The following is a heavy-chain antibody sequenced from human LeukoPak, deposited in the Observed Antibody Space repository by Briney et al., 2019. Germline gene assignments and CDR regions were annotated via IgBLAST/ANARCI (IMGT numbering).Heavy chain of an antibody. D-gene: IGHD4-17*01. J-gene: IGHJ4*02. Sequence: SVKVSCKASGGTFSSYAISWVRQAPGQGLEWMGGIIPIFGKANYAQKFQGRVTIPADESTSTAYMELGSLRSEDTAVYYCARVYGDDGTDYWGQGTLVTVSS. CDR1: GGTFSSYA. V-gene: IGHV1-69*01. CDR3: ARVYGDDGTDY. CDR2: IIPIFGKA.